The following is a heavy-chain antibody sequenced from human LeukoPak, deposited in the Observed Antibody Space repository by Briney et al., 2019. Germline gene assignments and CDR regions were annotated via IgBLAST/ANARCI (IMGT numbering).Heavy chain of an antibody. J-gene: IGHJ3*02. V-gene: IGHV3-33*01. D-gene: IGHD5-24*01. CDR2: IWYDGSNK. Sequence: GGSLRLPCAASGFTFSSYGMHWVRQAPGKGLEWVAVIWYDGSNKYYADSVKGRFTISRDNSKNTLYLQMNSLRAEDTAVYYCARRRDGYNSNAFDIWGQGTMVTVSS. CDR1: GFTFSSYG. CDR3: ARRRDGYNSNAFDI.